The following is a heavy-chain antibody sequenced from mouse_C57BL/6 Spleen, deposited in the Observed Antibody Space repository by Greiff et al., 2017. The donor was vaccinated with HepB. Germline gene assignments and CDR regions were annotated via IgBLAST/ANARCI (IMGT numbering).Heavy chain of an antibody. Sequence: QVQLKQSGAELVRPGASVTLSCKASGYTFTDYEMHWVKQTPVHGLEWIGAIDPETGGTAYNQKFKGKAILTADKSSSTAYMELRSLTSEDSAVYYCTRGSDYAAWFAYWGQGTLVTVSA. CDR2: IDPETGGT. V-gene: IGHV1-15*01. D-gene: IGHD2-4*01. J-gene: IGHJ3*01. CDR3: TRGSDYAAWFAY. CDR1: GYTFTDYE.